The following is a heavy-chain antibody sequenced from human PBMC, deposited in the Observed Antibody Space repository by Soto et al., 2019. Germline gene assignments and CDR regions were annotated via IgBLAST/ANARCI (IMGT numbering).Heavy chain of an antibody. V-gene: IGHV1-69*13. CDR3: ARDYYDSSGYPGRDDAFDI. CDR2: IIPIFGTA. J-gene: IGHJ3*02. CDR1: GGTFSRYA. D-gene: IGHD3-22*01. Sequence: SVKVSCKASGGTFSRYAISWVRQAPGQGLEWMGGIIPIFGTANYAQKFQGRVTITADESTSTAYMELSSLRSEDTAVYYCARDYYDSSGYPGRDDAFDIWGQGTMVTVSS.